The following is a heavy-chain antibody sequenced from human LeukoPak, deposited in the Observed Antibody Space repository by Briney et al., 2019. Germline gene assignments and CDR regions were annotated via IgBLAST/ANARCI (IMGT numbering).Heavy chain of an antibody. V-gene: IGHV4-59*01. CDR3: ARVGCSSTSCYHYGMDV. J-gene: IGHJ6*02. D-gene: IGHD2-2*01. CDR1: GGSISSYY. CDR2: IYYSGST. Sequence: SETLSLTCTVSGGSISSYYWSWIRQPPGKGLEWIGYIYYSGSTNYSPSLMSRVTISVDTSKNQFSLKLSSVTAADTAVYYCARVGCSSTSCYHYGMDVWGQGTTVTVSS.